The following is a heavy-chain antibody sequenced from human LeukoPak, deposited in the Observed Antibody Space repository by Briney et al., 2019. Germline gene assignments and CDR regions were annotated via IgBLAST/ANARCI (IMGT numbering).Heavy chain of an antibody. V-gene: IGHV4-31*03. D-gene: IGHD1-20*01. J-gene: IGHJ5*02. CDR1: GGSITSGRFY. Sequence: TLSLTCTLSGGSITSGRFYWTWIRQHPQRGLEWIGYVSYSGSTNYNSSLKSRLTISADTSKNQFYLRLTSVTAADTAVYFCARDPRGGITGTTFDRWGQGTLVTVSS. CDR3: ARDPRGGITGTTFDR. CDR2: VSYSGST.